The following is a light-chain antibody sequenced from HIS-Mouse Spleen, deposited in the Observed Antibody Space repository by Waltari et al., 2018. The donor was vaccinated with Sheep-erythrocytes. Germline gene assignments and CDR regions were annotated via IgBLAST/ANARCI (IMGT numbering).Light chain of an antibody. Sequence: DIQMTQAPYSVSASVGDRVTITCRASQGISGWLAWYQTKPGKAPKLLIYAASSLQSGVPSRFSGSGSGTDFTLTISSLPPEDFATYYCQQANSFPITFGQGTRLEIK. V-gene: IGKV1-12*01. CDR1: QGISGW. CDR2: AAS. CDR3: QQANSFPIT. J-gene: IGKJ5*01.